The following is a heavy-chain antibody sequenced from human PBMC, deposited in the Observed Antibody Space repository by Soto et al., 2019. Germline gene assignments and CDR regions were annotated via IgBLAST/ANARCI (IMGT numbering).Heavy chain of an antibody. V-gene: IGHV1-8*02. Sequence: ASVKVSCKAFGYTFTSYYMHWVRQAPGQGLEWMGWMNPNSGNTVYAQKFRGRVTMTRNTSISTAYMELSSLRSADTAVYYCARTFRYSGSYLDYFDYWGQVILVTVSS. CDR2: MNPNSGNT. CDR1: GYTFTSYY. CDR3: ARTFRYSGSYLDYFDY. D-gene: IGHD1-26*01. J-gene: IGHJ4*02.